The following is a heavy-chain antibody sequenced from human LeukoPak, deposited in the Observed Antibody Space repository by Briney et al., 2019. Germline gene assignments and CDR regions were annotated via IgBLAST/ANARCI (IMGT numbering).Heavy chain of an antibody. CDR1: GFTFSNYW. J-gene: IGHJ4*02. CDR3: ARDLNWETY. D-gene: IGHD7-27*01. V-gene: IGHV3-7*01. Sequence: PGGSLRLSCAASGFTFSNYWMSWVRQAPGKGLEWVANIKEDGTEQYYVDSVKGRFTISRDNAKNSLYLQMNSLRAEDTAVYYCARDLNWETYWGQGTLVSVSS. CDR2: IKEDGTEQ.